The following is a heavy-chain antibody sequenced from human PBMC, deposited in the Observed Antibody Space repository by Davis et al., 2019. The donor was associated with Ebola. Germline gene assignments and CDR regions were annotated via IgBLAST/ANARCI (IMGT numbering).Heavy chain of an antibody. CDR1: GFTFSSYA. Sequence: GGSLRLSCLASGFTFSSYAMHWVRQAPGKGLQYLAGITSNGGNTYHADSVKGRFTISRDNAKNSLYLQMNSLRDEDTAVYYCARIAPWTWYYYDSSGYPWGMDVWGQGTTVTVSS. CDR2: ITSNGGNT. CDR3: ARIAPWTWYYYDSSGYPWGMDV. V-gene: IGHV3-64*04. D-gene: IGHD3-22*01. J-gene: IGHJ6*02.